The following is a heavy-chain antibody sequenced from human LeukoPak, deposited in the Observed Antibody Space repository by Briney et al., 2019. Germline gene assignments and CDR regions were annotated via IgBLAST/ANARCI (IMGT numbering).Heavy chain of an antibody. J-gene: IGHJ5*02. Sequence: GGSLRLSCAASGFTFSNAWMSWVRQAPGKGLEWVGRIKSKTDGGTTDYAAPVKGRFTISRDDFKSIAYLQMNSLKTEDTAVYYCTRGNYGDYWPNWFDPWGQGTLVTVSS. CDR1: GFTFSNAW. D-gene: IGHD4-17*01. V-gene: IGHV3-15*05. CDR3: TRGNYGDYWPNWFDP. CDR2: IKSKTDGGTT.